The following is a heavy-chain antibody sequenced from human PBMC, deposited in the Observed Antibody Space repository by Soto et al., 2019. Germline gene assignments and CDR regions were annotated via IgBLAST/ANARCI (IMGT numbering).Heavy chain of an antibody. CDR2: IYYSGST. J-gene: IGHJ6*02. CDR1: GGSISSGGYY. D-gene: IGHD5-18*01. V-gene: IGHV4-31*03. Sequence: QVQLQESGPGLVKPSQTLSLTCTVSGGSISSGGYYWSWIRQHPGKGLEWIGYIYYSGSTYYNPSLMSRVTITVDTSKNQFSLKLSSVTAADTAVYYCARCGYSYGYVRYYYGMDGWGQGATVTV. CDR3: ARCGYSYGYVRYYYGMDG.